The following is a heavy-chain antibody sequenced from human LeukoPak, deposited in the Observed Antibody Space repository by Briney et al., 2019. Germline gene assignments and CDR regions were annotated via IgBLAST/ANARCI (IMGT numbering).Heavy chain of an antibody. CDR2: INHSGST. Sequence: GSLRLSCAASGFTFSWYWMSWIRQPPGKGLEWIGEINHSGSTNYNPSLKSRVTISVDTSKNQFSLKLSSVTAADTAVYYCARGPASGYCSGGSCYSDYYYYG. V-gene: IGHV4-34*01. CDR3: ARGPASGYCSGGSCYSDYYYYG. CDR1: GFTFSWYW. J-gene: IGHJ6*01. D-gene: IGHD2-15*01.